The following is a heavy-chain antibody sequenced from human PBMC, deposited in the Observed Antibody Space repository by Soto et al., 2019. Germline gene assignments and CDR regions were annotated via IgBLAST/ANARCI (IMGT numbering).Heavy chain of an antibody. J-gene: IGHJ4*02. CDR1: GFTFSSYA. D-gene: IGHD6-25*01. V-gene: IGHV3-23*01. Sequence: EVQLLESGGGLVQPGGSLRLSCAASGFTFSSYAMNWVRRAPGKGLEWVSSISGSGAATYYADSVKGRFTISRDNSRNTLYLHMTSLRAEDTALFYCAKAHTYSSSDNYCDYWGQGTLVSVAS. CDR2: ISGSGAAT. CDR3: AKAHTYSSSDNYCDY.